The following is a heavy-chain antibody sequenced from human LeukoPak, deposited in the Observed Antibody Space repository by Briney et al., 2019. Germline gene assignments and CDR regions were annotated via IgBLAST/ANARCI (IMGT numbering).Heavy chain of an antibody. D-gene: IGHD6-13*01. Sequence: ASVKVSCKASGYTFTGYYMHWVRQAPGQGLEWMGWINPNSGGTNYAQKFQGWVTMTRDTSISTAYMELSRLRSDDTAVYYCAREGIAAAGRPFDYWGQGTLVTVSS. CDR1: GYTFTGYY. CDR2: INPNSGGT. V-gene: IGHV1-2*04. CDR3: AREGIAAAGRPFDY. J-gene: IGHJ4*02.